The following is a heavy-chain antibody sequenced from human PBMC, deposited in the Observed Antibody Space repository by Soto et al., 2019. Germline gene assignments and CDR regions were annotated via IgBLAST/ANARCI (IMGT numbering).Heavy chain of an antibody. CDR2: IGTAGDT. Sequence: GGSLRLSCAASGFTFSSYDMHWVRQATGKGLEWVSAIGTAGDTYYPGSVKGRFTISRENAKNSLYLQMNSLRAEDTAVYYCARGMGFLEWLSFYGMDVWGQGTTVTVSS. CDR1: GFTFSSYD. J-gene: IGHJ6*02. D-gene: IGHD3-3*01. CDR3: ARGMGFLEWLSFYGMDV. V-gene: IGHV3-13*01.